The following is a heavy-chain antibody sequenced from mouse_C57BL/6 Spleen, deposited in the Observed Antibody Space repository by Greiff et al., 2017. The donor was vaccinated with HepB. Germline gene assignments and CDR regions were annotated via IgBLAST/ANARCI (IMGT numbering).Heavy chain of an antibody. CDR3: ARGFTGDY. J-gene: IGHJ2*01. D-gene: IGHD4-1*01. V-gene: IGHV1-64*01. Sequence: QVQLQQPGAELVKPGASVKFSCKASGYTFTSYGMPWVNQSPGQGLEWIGMIHRNSGSTNYNEKFKSKATLAIDKSSSTAYMQLSSLTSEDSAVYYCARGFTGDYWGQGTTLTVSS. CDR1: GYTFTSYG. CDR2: IHRNSGST.